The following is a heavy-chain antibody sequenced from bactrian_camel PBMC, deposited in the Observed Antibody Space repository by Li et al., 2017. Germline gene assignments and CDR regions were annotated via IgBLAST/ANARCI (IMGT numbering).Heavy chain of an antibody. V-gene: IGHV3S1*01. CDR2: IDSDTVTT. Sequence: HVQLVESGGGSVQTGGSLRLSCTVNGSIKRGSLCMGWFRQVPGKEREGVAAIDSDTVTTRYADSVKGRFTISKDNAKNTLYLQMNSLKPEHTAVYYCVKDYATAGPDFGCWGQGTQVTVS. J-gene: IGHJ6*01. D-gene: IGHD6*01. CDR3: VKDYATAGPDFGC. CDR1: GSIKRGSLC.